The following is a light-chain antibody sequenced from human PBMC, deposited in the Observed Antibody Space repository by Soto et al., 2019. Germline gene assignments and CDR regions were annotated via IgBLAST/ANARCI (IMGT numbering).Light chain of an antibody. Sequence: EIVLTQSPGTLSFSPGERATLSCRASQSVSSSYLAWYQQKPGQAPRLLIYDTSSRATGIPDRFSGSGSGTDFTLTISRLEPEDFAVYYCQQYGSSPPMYTFGQGTKLEIK. CDR1: QSVSSSY. CDR2: DTS. J-gene: IGKJ2*01. V-gene: IGKV3-20*01. CDR3: QQYGSSPPMYT.